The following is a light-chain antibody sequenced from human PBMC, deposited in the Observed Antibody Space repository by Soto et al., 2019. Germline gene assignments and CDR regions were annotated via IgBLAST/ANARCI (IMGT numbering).Light chain of an antibody. V-gene: IGLV6-57*02. CDR2: EDN. J-gene: IGLJ7*01. CDR1: SGSIASNF. CDR3: QSYDSANYVV. Sequence: NFMLTQPHSVSESPGKTVTISCTGSSGSIASNFVQWYQQRPGRAPITVIFEDNQRPSGVPDRFSGSIDRSSNSASLTISGVQPEDEADYYCQSYDSANYVVFGGGTQLTVL.